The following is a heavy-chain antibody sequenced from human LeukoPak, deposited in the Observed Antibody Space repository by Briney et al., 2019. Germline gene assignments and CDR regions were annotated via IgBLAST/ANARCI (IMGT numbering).Heavy chain of an antibody. Sequence: PSETLSLTCTVSGYSISSGYYWGWIRQPPGKALEWIGSIYHSGSTYYNPSLKSRVTISVDTSKNQFSLKLSSVTAADTAVYYCARDVFFGVVITTDVDYWGQGTLVTVSS. D-gene: IGHD3-3*01. J-gene: IGHJ4*02. CDR2: IYHSGST. CDR1: GYSISSGYY. CDR3: ARDVFFGVVITTDVDY. V-gene: IGHV4-38-2*02.